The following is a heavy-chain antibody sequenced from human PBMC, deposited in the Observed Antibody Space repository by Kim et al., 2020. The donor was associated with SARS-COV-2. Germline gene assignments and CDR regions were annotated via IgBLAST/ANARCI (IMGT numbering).Heavy chain of an antibody. CDR2: IYYSGST. CDR1: GGSISSSSYY. V-gene: IGHV4-39*02. Sequence: SETLSLTCTVSGGSISSSSYYWGWIRQPPGKGLEWIGSIYYSGSTYYNPSLKSRVTISVDTSKNQFSLKLSSVTAADTAVYYCARDLFLTSIVVVLDYYYGMDVWGQGTTVTVSS. J-gene: IGHJ6*02. D-gene: IGHD3-22*01. CDR3: ARDLFLTSIVVVLDYYYGMDV.